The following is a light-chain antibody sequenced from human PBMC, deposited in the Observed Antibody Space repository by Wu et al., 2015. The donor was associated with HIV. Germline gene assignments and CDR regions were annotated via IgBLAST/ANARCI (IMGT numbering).Light chain of an antibody. J-gene: IGKJ4*01. CDR3: QQYGSSPLT. Sequence: EIVMTQSPATLSVSPGERATLSCRASQLIGSNLAWYQQKGGQAPRLLIYGASSRATGIPDRFSGSGSGTDFTLTISRLEPEDFAVYYCQQYGSSPLTFGGGTKVEIK. CDR2: GAS. CDR1: QLIGSN. V-gene: IGKV3-20*01.